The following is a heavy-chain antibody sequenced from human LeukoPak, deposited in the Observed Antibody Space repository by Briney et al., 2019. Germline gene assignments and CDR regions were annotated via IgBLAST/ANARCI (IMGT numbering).Heavy chain of an antibody. D-gene: IGHD6-13*01. CDR3: ARHGSSWYYFDY. V-gene: IGHV4-39*01. CDR2: IYYSGST. J-gene: IGHJ4*02. CDR1: GGSLSSGDYY. Sequence: SETLSLTCTVSGGSLSSGDYYWGWIRQPPGKGLEWLGRIYYSGSTYYNPSLKSRVTISVDTSKNQFSLKLSSVTAADTAVYYCARHGSSWYYFDYWGQGTLVTVSS.